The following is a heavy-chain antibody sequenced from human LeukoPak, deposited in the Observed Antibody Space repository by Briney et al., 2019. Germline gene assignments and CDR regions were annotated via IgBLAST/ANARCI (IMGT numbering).Heavy chain of an antibody. D-gene: IGHD3-9*01. CDR1: GFTFCAYA. J-gene: IGHJ4*02. V-gene: IGHV3-64D*09. CDR3: VKITSFTGGDW. Sequence: GGSLRLSCSVSGFTFCAYAVYRVPQAPGKGLEYVSGISNNGGSSFYADSVKGRFTISRDNSKNTLYLQMSSLRAEDTAVYYCVKITSFTGGDWWGQGSRLTVSS. CDR2: ISNNGGSS.